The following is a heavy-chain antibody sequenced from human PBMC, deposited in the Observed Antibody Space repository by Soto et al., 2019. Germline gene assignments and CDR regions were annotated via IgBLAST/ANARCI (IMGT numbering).Heavy chain of an antibody. CDR3: ARDQGVAAAGITWFDP. Sequence: PSETLSLTCTVSGASMNSYHWSWIRQPAGKGLGWIGHIHSSGSTNYNPSLKSRVTMSVDTSKNQFSLRLMSLTAADTAVYYCARDQGVAAAGITWFDPWGQGSLVTVS. CDR1: GASMNSYH. CDR2: IHSSGST. D-gene: IGHD6-13*01. V-gene: IGHV4-4*07. J-gene: IGHJ5*02.